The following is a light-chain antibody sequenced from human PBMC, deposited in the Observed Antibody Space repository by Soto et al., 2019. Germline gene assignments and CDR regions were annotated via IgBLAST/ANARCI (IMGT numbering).Light chain of an antibody. CDR3: QQYDSSPPVYT. Sequence: IVLTQSPGTLSLSPGERATLSCRASQSVSSSHLAWYQQKPGQAPRLLIYGASSRATGIPDRFSGSGSGTDFTLTISRLEPEDFAVYYCQQYDSSPPVYTFGQGTKLEIK. CDR2: GAS. CDR1: QSVSSSH. J-gene: IGKJ2*01. V-gene: IGKV3-20*01.